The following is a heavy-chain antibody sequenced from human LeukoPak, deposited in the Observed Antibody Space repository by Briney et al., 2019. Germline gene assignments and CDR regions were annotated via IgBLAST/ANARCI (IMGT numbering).Heavy chain of an antibody. CDR3: ARFPLSWVVVITTGGY. CDR1: GGSISSSSYY. V-gene: IGHV4-39*07. CDR2: IYYSGST. D-gene: IGHD3-22*01. Sequence: SETLSLTCTVSGGSISSSSYYWGWIRQPPGKGLDWIGSIYYSGSTYYNPSLKSRVTISLDTSKNQFSLKLSSVTAADTAVYYCARFPLSWVVVITTGGYWGQGTLVTVSS. J-gene: IGHJ4*02.